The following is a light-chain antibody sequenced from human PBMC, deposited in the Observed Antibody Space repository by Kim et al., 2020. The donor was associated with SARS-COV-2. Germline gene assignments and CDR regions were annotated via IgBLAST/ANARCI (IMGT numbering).Light chain of an antibody. Sequence: EIVMTQSPATVSVSPGERATLSCRASQSVNSYLAWYQQKHGQAPRLLIYGASTRATGIPARFSGSGSGTEFTLTISSLQSEDFAVYYCQQYNNWPRTFGQGTKGDIK. CDR3: QQYNNWPRT. J-gene: IGKJ1*01. CDR2: GAS. CDR1: QSVNSY. V-gene: IGKV3-15*01.